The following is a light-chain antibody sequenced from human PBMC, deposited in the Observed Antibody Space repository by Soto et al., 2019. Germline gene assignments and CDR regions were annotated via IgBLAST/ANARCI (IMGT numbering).Light chain of an antibody. CDR2: GAS. CDR3: QHYGTSPPLT. V-gene: IGKV3-20*01. J-gene: IGKJ4*01. Sequence: EIVMTQSPATLSVSPGERATLSCRASQSVSSNLAWYQQKPGQAPRLLIYGASTRATDIPDRFSGSGSGTDFTLTISRLEPEDFAVYYCQHYGTSPPLTFGGGTKVEIK. CDR1: QSVSSN.